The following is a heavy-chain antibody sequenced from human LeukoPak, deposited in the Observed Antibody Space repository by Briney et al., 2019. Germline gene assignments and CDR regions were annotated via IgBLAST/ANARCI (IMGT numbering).Heavy chain of an antibody. Sequence: SETLSLTCAVYGGSFSGYYWSWIRQPPGKGLEWIGEINHSGSTNYNLSLKSRVTISVDTSKNQFSLKLSSVTAADTAVYYCARGLRGTLRRLFNYWGQGTLVTVSS. CDR1: GGSFSGYY. CDR2: INHSGST. V-gene: IGHV4-34*01. J-gene: IGHJ4*02. D-gene: IGHD3-22*01. CDR3: ARGLRGTLRRLFNY.